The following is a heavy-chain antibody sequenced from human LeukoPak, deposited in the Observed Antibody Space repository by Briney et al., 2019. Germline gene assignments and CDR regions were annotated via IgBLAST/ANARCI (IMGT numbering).Heavy chain of an antibody. D-gene: IGHD3-3*01. CDR1: GYTFTSYG. V-gene: IGHV1-18*01. Sequence: ASVKVSCKASGYTFTSYGISWVRQAPGQGLEWMGWISAYNGNTNYAQKLQGRVTMTTDTSTSTAYMELRGLRSDDTAVYYCARSGGNFWSGYLDVWGKGTTVTVSS. CDR3: ARSGGNFWSGYLDV. J-gene: IGHJ6*04. CDR2: ISAYNGNT.